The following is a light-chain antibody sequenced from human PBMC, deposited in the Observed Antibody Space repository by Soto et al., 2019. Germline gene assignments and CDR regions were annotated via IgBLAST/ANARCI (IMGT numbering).Light chain of an antibody. CDR1: QRITTY. CDR2: TAA. Sequence: IHMTQSPSSLSASVGDRATITCRASQRITTYVNWYQQKPGKAPKLLISTAATLQGGVPSRFSGSGSGTDFTLTITTLQHEDFAAYFCQQSYGTPFTFGQRTKLEIK. J-gene: IGKJ2*01. CDR3: QQSYGTPFT. V-gene: IGKV1-39*01.